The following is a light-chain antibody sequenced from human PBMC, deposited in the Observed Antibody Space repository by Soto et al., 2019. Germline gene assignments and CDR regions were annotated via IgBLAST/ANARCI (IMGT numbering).Light chain of an antibody. CDR3: QQYNDWPTIT. V-gene: IGKV3-15*01. J-gene: IGKJ5*01. CDR1: ESVRSG. CDR2: GGS. Sequence: EVVMTQSPATLSVPPGDRATLSCRASESVRSGLAWYQQKPGQAPRLLIYGGSRRAADVPDRFSGSGSGTEFTLTIRTLQSEDFAVYYCQQYNDWPTITFGQGTRLEAK.